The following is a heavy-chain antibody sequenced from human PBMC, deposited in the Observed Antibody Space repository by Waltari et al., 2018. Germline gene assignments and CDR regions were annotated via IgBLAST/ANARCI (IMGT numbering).Heavy chain of an antibody. CDR1: GGSFSGYY. CDR2: INHSGST. D-gene: IGHD5-18*01. J-gene: IGHJ4*02. Sequence: QVQLQQWGAGLLQPSETLSLYCAVYGGSFSGYYWSWIRQPPGKGLEWIGEINHSGSTTYHPSLKSRVTISVDTSKNQFSLKLSSVTAADTAVYYCARGAGGYSYGRLFDYWGQGTLVTVSS. V-gene: IGHV4-34*01. CDR3: ARGAGGYSYGRLFDY.